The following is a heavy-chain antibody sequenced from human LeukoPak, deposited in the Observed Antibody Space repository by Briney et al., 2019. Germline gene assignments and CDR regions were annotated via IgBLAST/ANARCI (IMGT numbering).Heavy chain of an antibody. V-gene: IGHV3-73*01. CDR1: GFTFSGSA. Sequence: SGGSLRLSCAASGFTFSGSAMHWVRQASGKGLEWVGRIRSKANSYATAYAASVKGRFTISRDDSKNTVYLQMNSLKTEDTAVYYCTSPLAALYYYYYMDVWGKGTTVTVSS. CDR2: IRSKANSYAT. D-gene: IGHD6-6*01. CDR3: TSPLAALYYYYYMDV. J-gene: IGHJ6*03.